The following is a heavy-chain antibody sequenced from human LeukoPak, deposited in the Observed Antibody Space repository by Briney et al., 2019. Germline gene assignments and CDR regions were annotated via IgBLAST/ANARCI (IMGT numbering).Heavy chain of an antibody. CDR3: ARVLSSSNWFDP. Sequence: GASVKVSYKASGYTFTGYYMHWVRQAPGQGLEWMGWINPNSGGTNYAQKFQGRVTMTRDTSISTAYMELSRLRSDDTAVYYCARVLSSSNWFDPWGQGTLVTVSS. J-gene: IGHJ5*02. D-gene: IGHD6-6*01. CDR1: GYTFTGYY. CDR2: INPNSGGT. V-gene: IGHV1-2*02.